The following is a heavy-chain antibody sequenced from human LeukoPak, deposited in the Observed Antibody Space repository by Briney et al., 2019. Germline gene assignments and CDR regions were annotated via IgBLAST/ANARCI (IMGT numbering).Heavy chain of an antibody. CDR1: GGSISTYF. V-gene: IGHV4-59*08. CDR3: ARVFPYYYDSSGSFDY. D-gene: IGHD3-22*01. Sequence: SETLSLTCTVSGGSISTYFWSWIRQPPGKGLEWIGYIYYSGSTYYNPSLKSRVTISVDTSKNQFSLKLSSVTAADTAVYYCARVFPYYYDSSGSFDYWGQGTLVTVSS. CDR2: IYYSGST. J-gene: IGHJ4*02.